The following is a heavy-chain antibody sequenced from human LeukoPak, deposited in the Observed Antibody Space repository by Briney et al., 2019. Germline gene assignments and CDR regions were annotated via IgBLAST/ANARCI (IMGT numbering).Heavy chain of an antibody. CDR1: GFTFSNYW. Sequence: GGSLRLSCAASGFTFSNYWMHWVRQAPGKGLVWVSRINTDGSTTTYADSVKGRFTISRDNAKNTLYLQMNSLRAEDTAVYYCARSFRVVRGMDVWGKGTTVTVSS. V-gene: IGHV3-74*01. CDR2: INTDGSTT. J-gene: IGHJ6*03. D-gene: IGHD3-10*01. CDR3: ARSFRVVRGMDV.